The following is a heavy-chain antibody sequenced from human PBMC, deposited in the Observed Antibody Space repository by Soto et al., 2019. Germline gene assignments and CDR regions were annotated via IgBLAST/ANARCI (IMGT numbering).Heavy chain of an antibody. CDR2: IYYSGST. D-gene: IGHD3-22*01. V-gene: IGHV4-59*12. CDR1: GGSISSYY. J-gene: IGHJ5*02. CDR3: ASVNYDINGYCWFDP. Sequence: PSETLSLTCTVSGGSISSYYWSWIRQPPGKGLEWIGYIYYSGSTNYNPSLKSRVTISVDTSKNQFSLKLSSMTAADTAVYYCASVNYDINGYCWFDPWGQGTLVTVSS.